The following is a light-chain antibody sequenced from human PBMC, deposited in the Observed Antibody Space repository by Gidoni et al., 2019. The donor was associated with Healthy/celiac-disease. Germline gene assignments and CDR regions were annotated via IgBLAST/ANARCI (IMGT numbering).Light chain of an antibody. CDR3: QQYNNWPPYT. V-gene: IGKV3-15*01. CDR2: GAS. Sequence: EIVMTQSPATLSVSPGERATLSCRASQSVSSNLPWYQQKPGQAPRLLIYGASTRSTGIPARFSGSGSGTEFTLTISSLQYEDFAVYYCQQYNNWPPYTFGQGTKLEIK. CDR1: QSVSSN. J-gene: IGKJ2*01.